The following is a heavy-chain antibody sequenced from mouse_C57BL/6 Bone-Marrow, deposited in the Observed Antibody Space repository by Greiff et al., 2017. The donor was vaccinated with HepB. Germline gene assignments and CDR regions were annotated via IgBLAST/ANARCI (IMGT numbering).Heavy chain of an antibody. CDR1: GYSFTDYN. V-gene: IGHV1-39*01. CDR2: INPNYGTT. Sequence: VQLQQSGPELVKPGASVKISCKASGYSFTDYNMNWVKQSNGKSLEWIGVINPNYGTTSYNQKFKGKATLTVDQSSSTAYMQLNSLTSEDSAVYYWASKTTVVADWYFDVWGTGTTVTVSS. J-gene: IGHJ1*03. CDR3: ASKTTVVADWYFDV. D-gene: IGHD1-1*01.